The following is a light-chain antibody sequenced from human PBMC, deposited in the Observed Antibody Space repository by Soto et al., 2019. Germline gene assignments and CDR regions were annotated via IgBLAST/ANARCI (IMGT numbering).Light chain of an antibody. CDR1: QSISSNY. CDR2: GAS. Sequence: EIVLTQSPGTLSMSPGERATLSCRASQSISSNYLAWYQQKPDQAPRLLIYGASSRATGIPYRFSGSGSGTDFTLTISRLEAEDFAVYYCQQYGSSPRTFGQGTKVEFK. J-gene: IGKJ1*01. CDR3: QQYGSSPRT. V-gene: IGKV3-20*01.